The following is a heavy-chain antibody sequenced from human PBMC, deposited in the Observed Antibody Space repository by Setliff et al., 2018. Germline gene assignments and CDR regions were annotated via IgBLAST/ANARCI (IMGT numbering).Heavy chain of an antibody. D-gene: IGHD1-1*01. CDR3: AIDYGPTGTPYH. V-gene: IGHV1-69-2*01. CDR1: GYSFSDFY. J-gene: IGHJ4*02. Sequence: SCKASGYSFSDFYMHWVRQVPGEGLEALGRIDPRDDFTVYAERFKDRLTITADTSTDTSYMEMSSLRFGNTAVYYCAIDYGPTGTPYHWGQGTPVTVSS. CDR2: IDPRDDFT.